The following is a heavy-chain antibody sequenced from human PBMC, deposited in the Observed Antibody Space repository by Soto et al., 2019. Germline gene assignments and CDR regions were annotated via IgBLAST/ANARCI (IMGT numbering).Heavy chain of an antibody. CDR2: IDPSDSYI. CDR1: GYGFSSYW. Sequence: PGESLKSSWKGFGYGFSSYWINWVRQMPGKGLELMVRIDPSDSYINYSPSFQGHVTISVDNSISTAYLQWSSLKYSDTAMYYCARRLAPSWFHXWGQGTLVTVSX. J-gene: IGHJ5*02. CDR3: ARRLAPSWFHX. D-gene: IGHD2-21*01. V-gene: IGHV5-10-1*01.